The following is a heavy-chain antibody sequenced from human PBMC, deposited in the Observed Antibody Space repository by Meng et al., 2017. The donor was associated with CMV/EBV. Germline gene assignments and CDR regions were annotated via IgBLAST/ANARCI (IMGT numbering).Heavy chain of an antibody. D-gene: IGHD3-10*01. CDR3: TSFPRFIYYGMDV. V-gene: IGHV3-66*01. Sequence: GESLKISCAASGFTVSSNYMSWVRQAPGKGLEWVSVIYSGGSTDYADSVKGRFTISRDNSKNTLYLQMNSLRAEDTAVYYCTSFPRFIYYGMDVWGQGTTVTVSS. J-gene: IGHJ6*02. CDR1: GFTVSSNY. CDR2: IYSGGST.